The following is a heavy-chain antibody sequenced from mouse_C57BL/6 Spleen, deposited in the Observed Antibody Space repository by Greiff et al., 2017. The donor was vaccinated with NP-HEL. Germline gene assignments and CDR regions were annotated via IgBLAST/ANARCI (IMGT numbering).Heavy chain of an antibody. CDR3: ARAYSNYVYFDV. CDR1: GFSLTSYG. CDR2: IWSGGST. Sequence: VQRVESGPGLVQPSQSLSITCTVSGFSLTSYGVHWVRQSPGKGLEWLGVIWSGGSTDYNAAFISRLSISKDNSKSQVFFKMNSLQADDTAIYYCARAYSNYVYFDVWGTGTTVTVSS. D-gene: IGHD2-5*01. J-gene: IGHJ1*03. V-gene: IGHV2-2*01.